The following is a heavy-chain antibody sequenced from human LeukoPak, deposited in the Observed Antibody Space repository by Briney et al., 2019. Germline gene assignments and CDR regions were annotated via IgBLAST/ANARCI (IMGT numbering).Heavy chain of an antibody. CDR1: GFTFSSVG. V-gene: IGHV3-33*01. CDR3: ARGGYSARGAFDI. D-gene: IGHD2-21*01. Sequence: GGSLRLSCAASGFTFSSVGMHWVRQAPGQGLEWVAIIWYNGSNKYYADSVKGRFTISRDNSKNTLYLQMNSLRAEDTAVYYCARGGYSARGAFDIWGQGTMVTVSS. CDR2: IWYNGSNK. J-gene: IGHJ3*02.